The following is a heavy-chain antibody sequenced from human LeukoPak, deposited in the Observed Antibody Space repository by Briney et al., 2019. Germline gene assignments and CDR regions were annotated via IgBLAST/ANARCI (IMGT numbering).Heavy chain of an antibody. J-gene: IGHJ3*02. CDR3: ARDGDEYSYGYGDAFDI. CDR1: GFTFSSYS. D-gene: IGHD5-18*01. Sequence: GGSLRLSCAASGFTFSSYSMNWVRQAPGKGLEWVSHITGGSYTIYYAQSVRGRFTISRDNAKNSLYLQMNSLRVEDTAVYYCARDGDEYSYGYGDAFDIWGQGTMVTVSS. V-gene: IGHV3-48*01. CDR2: ITGGSYTI.